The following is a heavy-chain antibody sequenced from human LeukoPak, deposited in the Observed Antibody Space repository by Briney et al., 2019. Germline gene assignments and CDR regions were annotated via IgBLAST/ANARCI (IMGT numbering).Heavy chain of an antibody. CDR3: ALLHPKRQVYEGPDY. CDR1: GYSISSGYY. D-gene: IGHD5/OR15-5a*01. V-gene: IGHV4-38-2*01. Sequence: SETLSLTCAVSGYSISSGYYWGWIRQPPGKGLEWIGSIYHSGSTYYNPSLKSRVTISVDTSKNQFSLKLSPVTAADTAVYYCALLHPKRQVYEGPDYWGQGTLVTVSS. CDR2: IYHSGST. J-gene: IGHJ4*02.